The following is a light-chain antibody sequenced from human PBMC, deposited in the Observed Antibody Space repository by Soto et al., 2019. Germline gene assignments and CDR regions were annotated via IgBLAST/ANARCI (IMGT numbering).Light chain of an antibody. Sequence: AIQLTQSPSALSAAVGDRVTITCRASQGISNYLGWYQQKPGKAPKLLIYAASTLQTGVPSRFSGSGSGTDFSLTISSLQPEDFATYYCLQDYNYPWTFGQGTKVDIK. CDR1: QGISNY. CDR3: LQDYNYPWT. CDR2: AAS. J-gene: IGKJ1*01. V-gene: IGKV1-6*01.